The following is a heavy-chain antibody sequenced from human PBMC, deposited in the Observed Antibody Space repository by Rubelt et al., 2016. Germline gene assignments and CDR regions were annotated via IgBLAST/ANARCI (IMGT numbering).Heavy chain of an antibody. Sequence: QVQLVQSGAEVKKPGASVKVSCKASGYTFTGYYMHWVRQAPGQGLEWMGWINPNSGGTNYAKKFQGRVTMTRDTSISTAYMGLRSLRSDDTAVYYCARDQFGFSDYWGQGTLVTVSS. D-gene: IGHD5-18*01. J-gene: IGHJ4*02. CDR3: ARDQFGFSDY. CDR1: GYTFTGYY. V-gene: IGHV1-2*02. CDR2: INPNSGGT.